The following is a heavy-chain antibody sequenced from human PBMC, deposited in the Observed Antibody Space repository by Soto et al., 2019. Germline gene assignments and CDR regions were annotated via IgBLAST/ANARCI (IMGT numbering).Heavy chain of an antibody. CDR3: ARVSGYDSGDFDY. V-gene: IGHV3-53*04. J-gene: IGHJ4*02. D-gene: IGHD5-12*01. Sequence: PGGSLRLSCAASGFTVSSNYMSWVRQAPGKGLEWVSVIYSGGSTYYADSVKGRFTISRHNSKNTLYLQMNSLRAEDTAVYYCARVSGYDSGDFDYWGQGTLVTVSS. CDR2: IYSGGST. CDR1: GFTVSSNY.